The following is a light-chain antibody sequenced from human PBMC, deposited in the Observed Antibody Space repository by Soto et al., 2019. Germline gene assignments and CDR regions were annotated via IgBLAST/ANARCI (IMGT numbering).Light chain of an antibody. V-gene: IGKV1-5*01. CDR2: DAS. J-gene: IGKJ1*01. CDR3: QQYSSFST. CDR1: QSISSW. Sequence: DIQLTQSPSSLSSSVGDRVTITCRASQSISSWLAWYQQKPGKAPKLRMYDASSLEGGVPSRLSGSGSGTEFTLTISSMQPDDFATYHCQQYSSFSTFGQGTKVDIK.